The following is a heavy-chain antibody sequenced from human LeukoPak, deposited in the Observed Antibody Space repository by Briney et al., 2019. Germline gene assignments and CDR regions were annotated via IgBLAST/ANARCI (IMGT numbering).Heavy chain of an antibody. V-gene: IGHV3-66*01. J-gene: IGHJ4*02. CDR3: ARVLHWKEYYFDR. CDR2: LYSGGST. CDR1: GFTVSSAY. Sequence: GGSLRLSCAASGFTVSSAYMSWVRQAPGKGLEWVSVLYSGGSTYYADSVKGRFSISRDNSKNTLYLQMNSLRVEDTAVYYCARVLHWKEYYFDRWGQGTLVTVSS. D-gene: IGHD1-1*01.